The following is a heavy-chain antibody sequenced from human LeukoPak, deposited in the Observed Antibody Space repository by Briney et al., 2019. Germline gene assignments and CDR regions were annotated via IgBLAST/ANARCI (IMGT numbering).Heavy chain of an antibody. Sequence: ASVKVSCKASGYTFTGYYMHWVRQAPGQGLEWMGWINPNSGGTNYAQKFQGRVTMTRDTSISTAYMELSRLRSDDTAVYYCARDPGGSYYYYYYYMDVWGKGTTVTVSS. D-gene: IGHD1-26*01. V-gene: IGHV1-2*02. CDR1: GYTFTGYY. J-gene: IGHJ6*03. CDR2: INPNSGGT. CDR3: ARDPGGSYYYYYYYMDV.